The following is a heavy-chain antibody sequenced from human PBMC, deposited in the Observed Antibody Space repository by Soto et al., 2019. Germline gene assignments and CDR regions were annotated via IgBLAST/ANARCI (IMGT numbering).Heavy chain of an antibody. CDR3: ARGLGREYYDNRNHFHLDY. CDR1: GFTVSSNY. V-gene: IGHV3-53*01. Sequence: GGSLRLSCAASGFTVSSNYVTWVRQAPGKGLKWVSVLYPNGRAYYADSVKGRFTISTDNSKNSVYLQMNTLRAEDTAVYYCARGLGREYYDNRNHFHLDYWGQGTLATVSS. J-gene: IGHJ4*02. CDR2: LYPNGRA. D-gene: IGHD3-16*01.